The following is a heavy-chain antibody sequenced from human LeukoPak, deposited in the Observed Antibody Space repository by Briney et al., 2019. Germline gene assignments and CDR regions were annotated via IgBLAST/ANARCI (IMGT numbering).Heavy chain of an antibody. Sequence: GASVKVSCKASGYTFTRSGITWVRQASGQGLEWMGWINAYNGSTNYAQNFQGRVIMTTDPSTNTAYMELRSLRSDDTAVFHCARAFYYGFLSGYYTFDYWGPGTLVTVSS. J-gene: IGHJ4*02. CDR3: ARAFYYGFLSGYYTFDY. D-gene: IGHD3-3*01. V-gene: IGHV1-18*01. CDR2: INAYNGST. CDR1: GYTFTRSG.